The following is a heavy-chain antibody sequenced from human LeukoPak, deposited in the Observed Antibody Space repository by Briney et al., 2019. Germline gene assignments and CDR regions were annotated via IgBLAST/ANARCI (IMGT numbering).Heavy chain of an antibody. D-gene: IGHD2-15*01. CDR1: GFTFSSYA. V-gene: IGHV3-30-3*01. Sequence: PGESLRLSCAASGFTFSSYAMHWVRQAPGKGLEWVAVISYDGSNKYYADSVKGRFTISRDNSKNTLYLQMNSLRAEDTAVYYCASGGSCYSCLEYWGQGTLVTVSS. CDR3: ASGGSCYSCLEY. J-gene: IGHJ4*02. CDR2: ISYDGSNK.